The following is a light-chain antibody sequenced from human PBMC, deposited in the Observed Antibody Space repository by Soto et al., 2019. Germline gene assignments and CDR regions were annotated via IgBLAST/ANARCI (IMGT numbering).Light chain of an antibody. CDR1: QSISSN. V-gene: IGKV3-15*01. J-gene: IGKJ2*01. CDR3: QQYKNWPPMYT. CDR2: AAS. Sequence: DIVMTQSPATLSLSPGERATLSCRASQSISSNLAWYQHKPGQAPRLLIYAASTRASGIPARFSGGGSGTEFRLTITSLQSEDFAIYYCQQYKNWPPMYTCGKGTRRE.